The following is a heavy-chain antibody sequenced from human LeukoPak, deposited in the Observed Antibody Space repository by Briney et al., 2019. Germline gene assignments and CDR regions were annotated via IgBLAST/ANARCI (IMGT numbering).Heavy chain of an antibody. D-gene: IGHD2-2*01. CDR3: ARAVYQLLFGMDV. V-gene: IGHV4-59*01. J-gene: IGHJ6*02. CDR1: GGSISSYY. Sequence: SETLSLTCTVSGGSISSYYWSWIRQPPGKGLEWIGYIYYSGSTNYNPSLKSRVTISVDTSKNQFSLKLSSVTAADTAVYYCARAVYQLLFGMDVWGQGTTVTVSS. CDR2: IYYSGST.